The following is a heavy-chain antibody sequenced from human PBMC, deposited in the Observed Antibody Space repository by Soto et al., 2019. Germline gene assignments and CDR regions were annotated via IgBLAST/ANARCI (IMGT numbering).Heavy chain of an antibody. Sequence: PSETLSLTCTVSGGSISSGGYYWSWIRQHPGKGLEWIGYIYYSGSTYYNPSLKSRVTISVDTSKNQFSLKLSSVTAADTAVYYCARDSARGYCSGGSCYSVDWFDPWGQGTLVTVSS. CDR2: IYYSGST. V-gene: IGHV4-31*03. D-gene: IGHD2-15*01. CDR3: ARDSARGYCSGGSCYSVDWFDP. CDR1: GGSISSGGYY. J-gene: IGHJ5*02.